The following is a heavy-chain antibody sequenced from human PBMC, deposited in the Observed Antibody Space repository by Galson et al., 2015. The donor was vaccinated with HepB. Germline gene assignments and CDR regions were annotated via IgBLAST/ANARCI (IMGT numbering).Heavy chain of an antibody. CDR1: GFTFSSYE. CDR3: ATPSQWYDFWSGPIDY. Sequence: SLRLSCAASGFTFSSYEMNWVRQAPGKGLEWVSYISSSGSTIYYADSVKGRFTISRDNAKNSLYLQMNSLRAEDTAVYYCATPSQWYDFWSGPIDYWGQGTLVTVSS. J-gene: IGHJ4*02. CDR2: ISSSGSTI. D-gene: IGHD3-3*01. V-gene: IGHV3-48*03.